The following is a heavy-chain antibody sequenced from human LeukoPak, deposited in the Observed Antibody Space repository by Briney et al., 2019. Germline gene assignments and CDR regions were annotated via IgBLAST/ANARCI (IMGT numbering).Heavy chain of an antibody. Sequence: PSETLSLTCAVYGGSFSGYYWSWIRQPPGKGLEWIGEINHCGSTNYNPSLKSRVTISVDTSKNQFSLKLSSVTAADTAVYYCARVRPNCSSTSCYKRGWFDPWGQGTLVTVSS. CDR3: ARVRPNCSSTSCYKRGWFDP. CDR1: GGSFSGYY. V-gene: IGHV4-34*01. D-gene: IGHD2-2*02. CDR2: INHCGST. J-gene: IGHJ5*02.